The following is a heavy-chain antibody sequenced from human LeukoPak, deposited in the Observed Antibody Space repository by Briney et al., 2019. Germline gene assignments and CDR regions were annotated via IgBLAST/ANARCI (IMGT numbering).Heavy chain of an antibody. Sequence: GGSLRLSCAVSGFSFTNYWMHWVRQEPGKGLVWVSYISSDGSVTKYADSVKGRFTISRDDAVNTLYLQMNSLRVEDTAVYYCVRGSLRLPRSTPDYWGQGTLVTVSS. V-gene: IGHV3-74*03. D-gene: IGHD2-21*02. J-gene: IGHJ4*02. CDR3: VRGSLRLPRSTPDY. CDR1: GFSFTNYW. CDR2: ISSDGSVT.